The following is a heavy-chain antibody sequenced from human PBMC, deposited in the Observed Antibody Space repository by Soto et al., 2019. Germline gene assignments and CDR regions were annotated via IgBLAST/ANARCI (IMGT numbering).Heavy chain of an antibody. CDR3: AKTYSSAWFDFDY. J-gene: IGHJ4*02. CDR2: ISNSGAYT. V-gene: IGHV3-23*01. D-gene: IGHD6-19*01. CDR1: GFTFSSYG. Sequence: GGSLRLSCAASGFTFSSYGMSWVRQAPGKGLEWVSFISNSGAYTYYADSVKGRFTISRDSSKNTLYLQMNSLRAEDTAVYYCAKTYSSAWFDFDYWGQGTLVTVSS.